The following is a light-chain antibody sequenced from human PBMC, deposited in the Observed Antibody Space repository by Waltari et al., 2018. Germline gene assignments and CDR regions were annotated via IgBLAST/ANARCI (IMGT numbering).Light chain of an antibody. CDR2: KRN. J-gene: IGLJ3*02. CDR3: SLYMGSGIWV. V-gene: IGLV8-61*01. CDR1: SGSVSTTSY. Sequence: QTVVTQEPSLSVSPGGTVTLTCALSSGSVSTTSYATWYRQTPGQGPLTLLYKRNHRSSGDPDRFAGSILGNKVALTITGAQADDECHDYCSLYMGSGIWVFGGGTKLTVL.